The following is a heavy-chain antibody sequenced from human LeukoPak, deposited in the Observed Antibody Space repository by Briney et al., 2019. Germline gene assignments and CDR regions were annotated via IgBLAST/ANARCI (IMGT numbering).Heavy chain of an antibody. D-gene: IGHD3-22*01. J-gene: IGHJ4*02. CDR1: GFTFSSYG. Sequence: GGSLRLSCAASGFTFSSYGMHWVRQAPGKGLEWVAVISYDGSNKYYADSVKGRFTISRDNSKNTLYLQMNSLRAEDTAVYYCAKATDSTDYYDSSGYPGHWGQGTLVTVSS. CDR3: AKATDSTDYYDSSGYPGH. CDR2: ISYDGSNK. V-gene: IGHV3-30*18.